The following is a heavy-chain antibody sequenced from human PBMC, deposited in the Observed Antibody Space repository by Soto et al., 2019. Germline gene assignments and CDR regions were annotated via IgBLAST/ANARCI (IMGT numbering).Heavy chain of an antibody. Sequence: VASVKVSCKASGYTFTSYAMLWVRQAPGQRLEWMGWINAGNGNTKYSQKFQGRVTITRDTSASTAYMELSSLRSEDTAVYYCARDPGYSCGNSWGQGTLVTVAS. J-gene: IGHJ4*02. D-gene: IGHD5-18*01. CDR1: GYTFTSYA. CDR3: ARDPGYSCGNS. V-gene: IGHV1-3*01. CDR2: INAGNGNT.